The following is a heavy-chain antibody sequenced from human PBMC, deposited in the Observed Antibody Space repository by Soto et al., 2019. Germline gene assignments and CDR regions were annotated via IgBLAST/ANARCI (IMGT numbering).Heavy chain of an antibody. CDR2: INSDGSSI. CDR1: GFTFSRYW. Sequence: EVQLVESGGDLVQPGGFLRLSCATSGFTFSRYWMHWVRQVPGKGLVWVSRINSDGSSISYSDSVKGRFTISRDNAKNTLSLQMSSLRVEDTAVYYCARLPVDTITSLDYWGQATLVTLSS. J-gene: IGHJ4*02. D-gene: IGHD3-3*01. CDR3: ARLPVDTITSLDY. V-gene: IGHV3-74*01.